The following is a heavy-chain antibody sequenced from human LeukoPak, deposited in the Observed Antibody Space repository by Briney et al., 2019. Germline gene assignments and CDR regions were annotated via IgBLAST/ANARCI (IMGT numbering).Heavy chain of an antibody. CDR3: AIDRAAYWGVQCYFGFDY. Sequence: GGSLRLSCADSVFTFSSYLMNTVRQAPGKGLEWVSSLAGSSGYISYADSVKGRFTISRDNAKKSLYLQMTSLTAEDTAVYYCAIDRAAYWGVQCYFGFDYWGRGTLVTVSS. CDR1: VFTFSSYL. D-gene: IGHD2-21*01. J-gene: IGHJ4*01. V-gene: IGHV3-21*01. CDR2: LAGSSGYI.